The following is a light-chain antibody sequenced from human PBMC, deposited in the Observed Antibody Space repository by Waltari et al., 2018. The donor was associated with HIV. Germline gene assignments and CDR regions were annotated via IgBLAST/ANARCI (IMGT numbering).Light chain of an antibody. CDR3: AAWDGSLNGHVV. J-gene: IGLJ2*01. CDR2: SNN. V-gene: IGLV1-44*01. CDR1: SSNIGSNT. Sequence: QSVLTQPPSASGTPGQRVTISCSGSSSNIGSNTVNCYQQLPGTAPKLLIYSNNQRPAGAPDRFSGSKSGTSASLAISGLQSEDEADYYCAAWDGSLNGHVVFGGGTKLTVL.